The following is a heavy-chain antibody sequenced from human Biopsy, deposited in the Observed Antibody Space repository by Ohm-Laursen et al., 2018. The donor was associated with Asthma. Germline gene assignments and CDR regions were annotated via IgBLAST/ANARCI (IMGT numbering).Heavy chain of an antibody. D-gene: IGHD6-19*01. J-gene: IGHJ4*02. CDR2: ISYDGSSI. CDR3: AREGVAGTHIED. Sequence: SLRLSCAASRFTYEMHWVRQTPGKGLEWVAVISYDGSSIYYADSVKGRFTISRDNSKNTLSLQMSSLTAEDTAVYYCAREGVAGTHIEDWGQGTLVTVSS. V-gene: IGHV3-30-3*01. CDR1: RFTYE.